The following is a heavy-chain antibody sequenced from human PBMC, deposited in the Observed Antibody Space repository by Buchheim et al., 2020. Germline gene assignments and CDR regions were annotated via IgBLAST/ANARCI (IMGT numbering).Heavy chain of an antibody. CDR3: ARGQYASGWGEIDY. J-gene: IGHJ4*02. CDR1: GDSIGSSHW. Sequence: QVQLQESGPGLVKPSGTLSLSCAVSGDSIGSSHWWTWVRQPPGKGLEWIGEIYRSGTTNYSPSLKSRVTMSADESKNQFSRKLTSVTAADTAVYYCARGQYASGWGEIDYWGQGTL. D-gene: IGHD3-16*01. CDR2: IYRSGTT. V-gene: IGHV4-4*02.